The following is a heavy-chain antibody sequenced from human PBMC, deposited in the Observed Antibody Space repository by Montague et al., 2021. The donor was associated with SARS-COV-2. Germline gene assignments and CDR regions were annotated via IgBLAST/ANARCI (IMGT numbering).Heavy chain of an antibody. Sequence: TLSLTCTVSGGSVATGEYFWNWIRQPAGKGLEWIGRVYTSGSTTYIPSLNSRLTISLDTSKNQFSLKVSSVTAADTAVYYCARERSADYYDGSGYHSYKYGMDVWGQGTTVTVSS. J-gene: IGHJ6*02. CDR1: GGSVATGEYF. V-gene: IGHV4-61*02. CDR3: ARERSADYYDGSGYHSYKYGMDV. CDR2: VYTSGST. D-gene: IGHD3-22*01.